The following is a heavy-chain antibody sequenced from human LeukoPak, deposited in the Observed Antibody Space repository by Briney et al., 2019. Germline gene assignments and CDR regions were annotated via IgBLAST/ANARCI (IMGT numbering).Heavy chain of an antibody. V-gene: IGHV3-23*01. J-gene: IGHJ4*02. CDR3: SVVHRYYDGSGYWVQ. CDR1: GFTFSTYA. D-gene: IGHD3-22*01. Sequence: GGSLRLSCAASGFTFSTYAMSWVRQAPGKGLEWVSAINGRGDNTYYADFVKGRFTISRDNPRNMLYMEMNSLRAEDTAVYYCSVVHRYYDGSGYWVQWGQGTLVTVSS. CDR2: INGRGDNT.